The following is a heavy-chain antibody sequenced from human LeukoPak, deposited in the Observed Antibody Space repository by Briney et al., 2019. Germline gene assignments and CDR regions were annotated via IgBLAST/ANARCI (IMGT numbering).Heavy chain of an antibody. CDR3: AKARGSSRIAGY. V-gene: IGHV3-23*01. D-gene: IGHD6-6*01. Sequence: GGSLRLSCAASGFTFSSYAMNWVRQAPGKGLEWVSVISGSGGSTYYADSVKGRFTISRDNSKNTLYLQMNSLRAEDTAVYYRAKARGSSRIAGYWGQGTLVTVSS. CDR2: ISGSGGST. CDR1: GFTFSSYA. J-gene: IGHJ4*02.